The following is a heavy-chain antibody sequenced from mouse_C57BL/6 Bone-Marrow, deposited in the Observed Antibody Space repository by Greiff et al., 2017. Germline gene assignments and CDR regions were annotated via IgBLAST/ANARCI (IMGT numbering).Heavy chain of an antibody. J-gene: IGHJ2*01. CDR1: GYAFSSYW. Sequence: QVQLKQSGAELVKPGASVKISCKASGYAFSSYWMNWVKQRPGKGLEWIGQIYPGDGDTNYNGKFKGKATLTADKSSSTAYMQLSSLTSEDSAVYFCARPFTTVGSDFDYWGQGTTLTVSS. V-gene: IGHV1-80*01. D-gene: IGHD1-1*01. CDR3: ARPFTTVGSDFDY. CDR2: IYPGDGDT.